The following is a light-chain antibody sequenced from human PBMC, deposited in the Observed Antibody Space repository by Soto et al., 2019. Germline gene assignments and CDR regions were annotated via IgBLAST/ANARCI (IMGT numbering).Light chain of an antibody. CDR2: AAS. V-gene: IGKV1-17*01. Sequence: DIQMTQSPSSLAASVGDRVTITCRASQGIGNGLSWFQQKPGKAPKRLIYAASTLQSGVPSRFSGSGSGTEFTLTISSRQPEDLATYCCLRHNDYPITFAQGTRLEIK. J-gene: IGKJ5*01. CDR3: LRHNDYPIT. CDR1: QGIGNG.